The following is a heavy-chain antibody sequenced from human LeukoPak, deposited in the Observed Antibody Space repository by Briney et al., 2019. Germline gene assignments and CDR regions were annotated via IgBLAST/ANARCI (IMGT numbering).Heavy chain of an antibody. D-gene: IGHD6-6*01. CDR2: INAGNGNT. CDR1: GYTFTSYA. CDR3: ARVIRDSSSYYYGMDV. J-gene: IGHJ6*02. V-gene: IGHV1-3*01. Sequence: ASVKVSCKASGYTFTSYAMHWVRQAPGQRLEWMGWINAGNGNTKYSQKFQGRVTITRDISASTAYMELSSLRSEDTAVYYCARVIRDSSSYYYGMDVWGQGTTVTVSS.